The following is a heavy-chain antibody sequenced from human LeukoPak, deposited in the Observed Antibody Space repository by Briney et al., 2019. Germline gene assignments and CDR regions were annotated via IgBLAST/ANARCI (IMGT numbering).Heavy chain of an antibody. Sequence: SETLSLTCTVSGGSISSYYWTWIRQPAGKGLEWIGRIYTSGSTNYNPSLKSRVTISVDTSKNQFSLKLSSVTAADTAVYYCARGGYCGGDCYFYYWGQGTLVTVSS. CDR3: ARGGYCGGDCYFYY. J-gene: IGHJ4*02. CDR1: GGSISSYY. V-gene: IGHV4-4*07. CDR2: IYTSGST. D-gene: IGHD2-21*02.